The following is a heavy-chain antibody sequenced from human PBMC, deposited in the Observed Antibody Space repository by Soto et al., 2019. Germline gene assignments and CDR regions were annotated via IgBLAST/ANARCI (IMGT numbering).Heavy chain of an antibody. J-gene: IGHJ3*02. CDR1: GYTFTSYY. Sequence: GASVKVSCKASGYTFTSYYMHWVRQAPGQGLEWMGRIIPIVGIASYAQKFQGRVTITADKSTSTAYMELSSLRSEDTAVYYCASFYGEGPVAFDIWGQGTMVTVSS. CDR3: ASFYGEGPVAFDI. CDR2: IIPIVGIA. D-gene: IGHD4-17*01. V-gene: IGHV1-46*01.